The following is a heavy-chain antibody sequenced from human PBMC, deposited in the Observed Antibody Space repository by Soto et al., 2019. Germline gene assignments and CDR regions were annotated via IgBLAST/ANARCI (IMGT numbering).Heavy chain of an antibody. D-gene: IGHD6-13*01. CDR1: GFTFGDYW. CDR3: ARAGGPGTVDY. V-gene: IGHV3-7*01. J-gene: IGHJ4*02. Sequence: EVQLVESGGGLVQPGGSLRLSCAASGFTFGDYWMSWVRQGPGRGLEWVANINQDGSERYYVDSVKGRFTISRDNAKNSLYLQMNSLRGEDTAVYYCARAGGPGTVDYWGQGTLVTVSS. CDR2: INQDGSER.